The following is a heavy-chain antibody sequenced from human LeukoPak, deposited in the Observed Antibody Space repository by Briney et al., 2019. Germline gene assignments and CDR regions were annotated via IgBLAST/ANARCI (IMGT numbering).Heavy chain of an antibody. CDR1: GYTFTSYD. CDR2: MNPSSGNT. Sequence: ASVTVSCKASGYTFTSYDINWVRQATGQGLEWLGWMNPSSGNTGYAQKFQGRVTMTRNTSISTAYMELSSLRSEDTAVYYCARGRGLRYFDWSTLFWGQGTMVTVSS. V-gene: IGHV1-8*01. CDR3: ARGRGLRYFDWSTLF. J-gene: IGHJ3*01. D-gene: IGHD3-9*01.